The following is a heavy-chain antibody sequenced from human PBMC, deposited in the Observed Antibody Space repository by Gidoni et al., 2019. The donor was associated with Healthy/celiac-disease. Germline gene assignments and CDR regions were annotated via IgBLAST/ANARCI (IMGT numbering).Heavy chain of an antibody. V-gene: IGHV4-38-2*02. CDR1: RYSTSSGYY. J-gene: IGHJ4*02. CDR3: ARDLGCSGGSCYPEDY. CDR2: IYHCGST. D-gene: IGHD2-15*01. Sequence: QVQLQESGPGLVNPSETLSLTCAVSRYSTSSGYYWGWIRQPPAKGLEWIGSIYHCGSTYYNPSIKSRVTISVDTSKNQFSLKLSSVTAADTAVYYCARDLGCSGGSCYPEDYWGQGTLVTVSS.